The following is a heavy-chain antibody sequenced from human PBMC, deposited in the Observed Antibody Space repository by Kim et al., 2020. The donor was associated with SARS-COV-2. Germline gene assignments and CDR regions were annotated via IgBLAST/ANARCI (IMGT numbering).Heavy chain of an antibody. D-gene: IGHD1-26*01. CDR2: ISSSSSYI. J-gene: IGHJ4*02. V-gene: IGHV3-21*01. CDR3: AREGFGGSHSLSPKNYNYFDY. CDR1: GFTFSSYS. Sequence: GGSLRLSCAASGFTFSSYSMNWVRQAPGKGLEWVSSISSSSSYIYYADSVKGRFTISRDNAKNSLYLQMNSLRAEDTAVYYCAREGFGGSHSLSPKNYNYFDYWGQGTLVTVSS.